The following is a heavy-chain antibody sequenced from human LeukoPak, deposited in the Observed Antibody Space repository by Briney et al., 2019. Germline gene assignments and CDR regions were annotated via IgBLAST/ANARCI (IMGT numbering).Heavy chain of an antibody. V-gene: IGHV4-34*01. CDR3: ARGLSDDFWTYYYYYYMDV. CDR1: GGSFSGYY. D-gene: IGHD3-3*01. Sequence: SETLSPTCAVYGGSFSGYYWSWIRQPPGKGLEWIGEINHSGSTNYNPSLKSRVTISVDTSKNQFSLKLSSVTAADTAVYYCARGLSDDFWTYYYYYYMDVWGKGTTVTVSS. CDR2: INHSGST. J-gene: IGHJ6*03.